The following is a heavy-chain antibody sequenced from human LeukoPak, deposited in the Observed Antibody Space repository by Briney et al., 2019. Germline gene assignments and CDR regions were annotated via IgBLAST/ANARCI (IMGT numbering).Heavy chain of an antibody. V-gene: IGHV3-23*01. Sequence: GGSLRLSCAASGFIFSSHGMNWVRQAPGKGLEWVSGISPSGDITYYADSVKGRFTISRDNSKNTVYLQMDSLRFEDAAVYYCAQGLAYIRFDNWGQGTLVTVSS. CDR3: AQGLAYIRFDN. CDR1: GFIFSSHG. D-gene: IGHD1-1*01. J-gene: IGHJ4*02. CDR2: ISPSGDIT.